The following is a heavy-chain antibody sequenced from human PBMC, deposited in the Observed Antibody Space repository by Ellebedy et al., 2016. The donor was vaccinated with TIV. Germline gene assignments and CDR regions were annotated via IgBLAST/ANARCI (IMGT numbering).Heavy chain of an antibody. D-gene: IGHD7-27*01. V-gene: IGHV5-10-1*01. Sequence: GESLKISXKGSGYSFTTYWISWVRQMPGKGLEWMGRIDPSDSYSNYSPSFEGHVTISADKSISTAYLHLTSLKASDTAMYYCARLRYEYWGGDSWGQGTLVTVSS. CDR2: IDPSDSYS. CDR3: ARLRYEYWGGDS. J-gene: IGHJ4*02. CDR1: GYSFTTYW.